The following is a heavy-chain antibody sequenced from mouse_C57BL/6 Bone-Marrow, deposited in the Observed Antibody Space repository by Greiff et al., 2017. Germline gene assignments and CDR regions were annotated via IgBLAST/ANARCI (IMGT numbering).Heavy chain of an antibody. V-gene: IGHV1-85*01. CDR1: GYTFTSYD. CDR3: APYYYGIPFAY. J-gene: IGHJ3*01. D-gene: IGHD1-1*01. Sequence: VKLQESGPELVKPGASVKLSCKASGYTFTSYDINWVKQRPGQGLEWIGWIYPRAGSTKYNEKFKGKATLTVDTSSSTAYMELHSLTSEDSAVYFCAPYYYGIPFAYWGQGTLVTVSA. CDR2: IYPRAGST.